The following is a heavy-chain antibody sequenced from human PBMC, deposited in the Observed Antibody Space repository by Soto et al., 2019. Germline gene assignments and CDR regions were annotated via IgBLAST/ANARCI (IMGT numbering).Heavy chain of an antibody. Sequence: TLSLTCTVSGGSISSGGYYWSWIRQHPGKGLEWIGYIYYSGSTYYNPSLKSRVTISVDTSKNQFSLKLSSVTAADTAVYYCARDRGNFGGNSGGGYYYYGMDVWGQGTTVTVSS. V-gene: IGHV4-31*03. CDR3: ARDRGNFGGNSGGGYYYYGMDV. J-gene: IGHJ6*02. CDR1: GGSISSGGYY. D-gene: IGHD2-21*02. CDR2: IYYSGST.